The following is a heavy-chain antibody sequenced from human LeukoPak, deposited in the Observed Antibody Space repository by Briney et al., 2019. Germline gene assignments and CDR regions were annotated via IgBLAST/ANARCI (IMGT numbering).Heavy chain of an antibody. J-gene: IGHJ3*02. CDR3: AKDRRIAAAGTEAFDI. CDR1: GFTFDDYA. CDR2: ISWNSGSI. D-gene: IGHD6-13*01. Sequence: PGRSPRLSCAASGFTFDDYAMHWLRQAPGKGLEWVSGISWNSGSIGYADSVKGRFTISRDNAKNSLYLQMNSLRAEDTALYYCAKDRRIAAAGTEAFDIWGQGTMVTVSS. V-gene: IGHV3-9*01.